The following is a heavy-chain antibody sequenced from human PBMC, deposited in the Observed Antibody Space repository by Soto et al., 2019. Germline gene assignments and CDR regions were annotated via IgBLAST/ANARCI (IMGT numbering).Heavy chain of an antibody. V-gene: IGHV4-34*01. D-gene: IGHD2-2*01. CDR2: INHSGST. CDR3: AREDEYCSSTSCYEGLDY. CDR1: GGSFSGYY. Sequence: ETLSLTCAVYGGSFSGYYWSWIRQPPGKGLEWIGEINHSGSTNYNPSLKSRVTISVDTSKNQFSLKLSSVTAADTAVYYCAREDEYCSSTSCYEGLDYWGQGTLVTVSS. J-gene: IGHJ4*02.